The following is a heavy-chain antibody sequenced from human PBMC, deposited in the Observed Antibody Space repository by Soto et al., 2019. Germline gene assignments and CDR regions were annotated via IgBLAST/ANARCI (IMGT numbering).Heavy chain of an antibody. D-gene: IGHD6-13*01. CDR2: IDTSGHST. CDR1: GFVFTNFW. CDR3: AKDSWYFDI. Sequence: GGSLRLSCEASGFVFTNFWMHWVRHVPGKGLVWVARIDTSGHSTNYAESVKGRFTISRDNAKNTVSLQMNSLRVEDTGVYYCAKDSWYFDIWSQGSQVTVSS. V-gene: IGHV3-74*01. J-gene: IGHJ4*02.